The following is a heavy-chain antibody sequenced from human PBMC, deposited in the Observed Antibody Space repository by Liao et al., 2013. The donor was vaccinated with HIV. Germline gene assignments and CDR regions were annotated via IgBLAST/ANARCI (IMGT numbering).Heavy chain of an antibody. D-gene: IGHD2-8*02. CDR2: INHSGTA. Sequence: QAQLRQLGPGLLKPSETLSLTCVVSGGSFSGFKWTWITGYHWSWVRQAPGKGLEWIGDINHSGTANYNPSLQSRVAISVDTSENQFSLKLSSVTAADTAVYYCARVIPVLSCTGGDCHHYFYMDVWGKGTSVTVSS. J-gene: IGHJ6*03. CDR1: GGSFSGFKWTWITGYH. V-gene: IGHV4-34*01. CDR3: ARVIPVLSCTGGDCHHYFYMDV.